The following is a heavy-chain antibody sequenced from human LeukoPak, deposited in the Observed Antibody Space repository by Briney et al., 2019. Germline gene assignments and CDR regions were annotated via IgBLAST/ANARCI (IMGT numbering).Heavy chain of an antibody. Sequence: ASVKVSCKASGYTFTSYGISWVRQAPGQGLEWMGWISAYNGNTNYAQKLQGRVTMTTDTSTSTAYMELRSLRSDDTAVYYCARDVPQRMGQQHNWFDPWGQGTLVTVSS. V-gene: IGHV1-18*01. CDR1: GYTFTSYG. J-gene: IGHJ5*02. CDR3: ARDVPQRMGQQHNWFDP. CDR2: ISAYNGNT. D-gene: IGHD6-13*01.